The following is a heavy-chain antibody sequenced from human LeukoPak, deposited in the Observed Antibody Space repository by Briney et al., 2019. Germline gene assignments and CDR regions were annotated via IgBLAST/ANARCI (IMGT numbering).Heavy chain of an antibody. CDR3: AREGEKKQWLENEFDY. D-gene: IGHD6-19*01. Sequence: ASVKVSCKASGGTFSSYAINWVRQATGQGLEWMGWMNPNSGNTGYAQKFQGRVTMTRNTSISTAYMELSSLRSEDTAVYYCAREGEKKQWLENEFDYWGQGTLVTVSS. CDR2: MNPNSGNT. CDR1: GGTFSSYA. V-gene: IGHV1-8*02. J-gene: IGHJ4*02.